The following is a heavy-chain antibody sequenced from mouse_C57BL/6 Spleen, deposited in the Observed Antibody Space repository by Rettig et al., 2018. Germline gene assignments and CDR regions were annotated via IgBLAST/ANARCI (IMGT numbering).Heavy chain of an antibody. CDR3: TRGGDSDKTYAMDY. Sequence: GLEWIGAIDPDTGGTAYNQTFKGKAILTADKSSSTAYMELRSLTSEDSAVYYCTRGGDSDKTYAMDYWGQGTSVTVSS. J-gene: IGHJ4*01. D-gene: IGHD2-4*01. V-gene: IGHV1-15*01. CDR2: IDPDTGGT.